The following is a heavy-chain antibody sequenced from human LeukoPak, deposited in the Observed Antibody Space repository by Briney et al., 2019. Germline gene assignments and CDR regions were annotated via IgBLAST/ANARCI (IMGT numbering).Heavy chain of an antibody. J-gene: IGHJ6*03. CDR3: ARKGPLRDNIPFMDD. CDR1: GGAFSDYY. Sequence: SETLSLTCAVYGGAFSDYYWSWIRQPPGKGLEWIGEITDSGSTNYNPSLKSRVTISVDRSRNQFSLKLSSVTAADTAVYFCARKGPLRDNIPFMDDWGEGTTVTVSS. D-gene: IGHD5/OR15-5a*01. CDR2: ITDSGST. V-gene: IGHV4-34*01.